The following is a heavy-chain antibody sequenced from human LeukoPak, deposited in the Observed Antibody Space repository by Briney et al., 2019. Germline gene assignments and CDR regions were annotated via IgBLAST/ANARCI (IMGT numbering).Heavy chain of an antibody. CDR3: ARGTFDP. J-gene: IGHJ5*02. CDR1: GYSFTDHH. Sequence: ASVKVSCKASGYSFTDHHMHWVRQAPGQGLEWMGWIHPNSGGTNYAQKFQGRVTMTRDTSISTVYMELSRLRSDDTAVYYCARGTFDPWAREPWSPSPQ. V-gene: IGHV1-2*02. CDR2: IHPNSGGT.